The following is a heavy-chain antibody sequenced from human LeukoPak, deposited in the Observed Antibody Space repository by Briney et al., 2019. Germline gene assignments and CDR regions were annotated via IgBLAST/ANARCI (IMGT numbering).Heavy chain of an antibody. CDR1: GFTFSSYS. CDR2: ISSSSSYI. Sequence: PGGSLRLSCAASGFTFSSYSMNWVRQAPGKGLEWVSSISSSSSYIYYADSVKGRFTISRDNAKNSLYLQMNSLRAEDTAVYYCTREYSSSLAYYYYMDVWGKGTTVTVSS. J-gene: IGHJ6*03. D-gene: IGHD6-6*01. CDR3: TREYSSSLAYYYYMDV. V-gene: IGHV3-21*01.